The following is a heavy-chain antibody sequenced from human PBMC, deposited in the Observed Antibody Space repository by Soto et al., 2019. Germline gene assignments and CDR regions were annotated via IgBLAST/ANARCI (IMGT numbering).Heavy chain of an antibody. V-gene: IGHV1-46*01. Sequence: APVKVSCKASGYTFTSHGIRWVRQAPGQGLEWMGIIDPSGGGTSYAQKFQGRLTMTRDTSTSTVYMELSSLRSEDTAVYYCARDRVDCSGGNCWRSVEDTWGQGTLVTVSS. J-gene: IGHJ5*02. CDR2: IDPSGGGT. D-gene: IGHD2-15*01. CDR3: ARDRVDCSGGNCWRSVEDT. CDR1: GYTFTSHG.